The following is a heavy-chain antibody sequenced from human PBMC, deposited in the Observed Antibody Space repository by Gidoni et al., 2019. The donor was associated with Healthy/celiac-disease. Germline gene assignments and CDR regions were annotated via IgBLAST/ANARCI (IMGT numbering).Heavy chain of an antibody. Sequence: EVQLVESGGGLVQPGRSLRLSCAASGFTFDDYAMHWVRQAPGKGLECVSGISWNSGSIGYADSVKGRFTISRDNAKNSLYLQMNSLRAEDTALYYCAKDNYYYGSGSYYNLGLDYWGQGTLVTVSS. D-gene: IGHD3-10*01. CDR2: ISWNSGSI. J-gene: IGHJ4*02. V-gene: IGHV3-9*01. CDR3: AKDNYYYGSGSYYNLGLDY. CDR1: GFTFDDYA.